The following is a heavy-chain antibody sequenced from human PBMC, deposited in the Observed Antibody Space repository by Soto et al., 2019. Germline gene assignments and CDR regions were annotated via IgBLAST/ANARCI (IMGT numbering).Heavy chain of an antibody. D-gene: IGHD1-26*01. CDR3: VKRETQGPIDY. CDR1: GYVTSSSNC. Sequence: PSETLSLTWAVSGYVTSSSNCWGLIRQPPGKGLEWIGYIYYSGTTYYNPSLKSRVTMSVDTSKNQFSLKLTSVTAVDTAVYFFVKRETQGPIDYCGQRTLVTVSS. V-gene: IGHV4-28*01. J-gene: IGHJ4*02. CDR2: IYYSGTT.